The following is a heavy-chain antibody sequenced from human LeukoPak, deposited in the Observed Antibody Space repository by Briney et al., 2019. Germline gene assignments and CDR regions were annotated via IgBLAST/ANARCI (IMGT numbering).Heavy chain of an antibody. Sequence: TLSLTCTVSGGSISSGDYYWSWMRHPPGKGLAWIWYIYNIGSTYHNPSLKSRVTISVDTSKNQFSLKLSSVTAADTAVYYCARGLKVIDYWGQGTLVTVSS. CDR1: GGSISSGDYY. D-gene: IGHD3-16*02. J-gene: IGHJ4*02. CDR3: ARGLKVIDY. V-gene: IGHV4-30-4*01. CDR2: IYNIGST.